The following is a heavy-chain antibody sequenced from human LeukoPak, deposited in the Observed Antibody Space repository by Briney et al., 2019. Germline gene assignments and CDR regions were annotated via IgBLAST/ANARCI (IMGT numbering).Heavy chain of an antibody. CDR1: GFSFSYYG. D-gene: IGHD1-26*01. CDR3: AKDTRPYSGDRSFLFDQ. J-gene: IGHJ4*02. CDR2: ISYDGSDK. Sequence: PGRSLRLSCAASGFSFSYYGIHWVRQAPGKGLEWVALISYDGSDKYFADSVKGRFSISRDNSQNTLYLQMNSLRAEDTAIYYCAKDTRPYSGDRSFLFDQWGQGTLVIVSS. V-gene: IGHV3-30*18.